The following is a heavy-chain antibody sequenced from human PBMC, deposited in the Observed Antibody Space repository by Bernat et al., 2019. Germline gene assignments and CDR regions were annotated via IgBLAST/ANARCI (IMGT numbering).Heavy chain of an antibody. CDR3: GKDTSGGNNNWFDP. D-gene: IGHD4-23*01. J-gene: IGHJ5*02. V-gene: IGHV3-30*18. CDR2: ISYDGSNK. CDR1: GFTFSSYG. Sequence: QVQLVESGGGVVQPGRSLRLSCAASGFTFSSYGMHWVRQAPGKGLEWVAVISYDGSNKYYADSVKGRFTISRDNSKNTLYLQMNSLRAEDTAVYYCGKDTSGGNNNWFDPWGQGTLVTVSS.